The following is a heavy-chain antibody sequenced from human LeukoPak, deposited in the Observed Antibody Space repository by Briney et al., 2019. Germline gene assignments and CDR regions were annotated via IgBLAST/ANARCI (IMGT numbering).Heavy chain of an antibody. CDR1: GFTFTNYA. CDR3: AKDRSIGTYYTFDH. V-gene: IGHV3-23*01. J-gene: IGHJ4*02. D-gene: IGHD1-26*01. CDR2: ISASGVMT. Sequence: HPGGSLRLSCAASGFTFTNYAMTWVRQAPGKGLEWVSSISASGVMTYYADSVKGRFTVSRDNSENSLYLQMSSLTAADTAVYYCAKDRSIGTYYTFDHWGQGTLVTVSS.